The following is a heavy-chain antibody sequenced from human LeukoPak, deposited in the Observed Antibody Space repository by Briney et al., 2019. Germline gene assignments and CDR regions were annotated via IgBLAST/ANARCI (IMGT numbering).Heavy chain of an antibody. CDR2: ISYDGSNK. J-gene: IGHJ4*02. D-gene: IGHD3-16*02. CDR3: AKSNGDYVWGSYRYIDY. Sequence: GGSLRLSCAASGFTFSSYGMHWVRQAPGKGLEWVAVISYDGSNKYYADSVKGRFTISRDNSKNTLYLQMNSLRAEDTAVYYCAKSNGDYVWGSYRYIDYWGQGTLVTVSS. CDR1: GFTFSSYG. V-gene: IGHV3-30*18.